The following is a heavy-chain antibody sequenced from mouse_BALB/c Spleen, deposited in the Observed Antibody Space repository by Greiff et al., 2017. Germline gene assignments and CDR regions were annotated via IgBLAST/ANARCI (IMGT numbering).Heavy chain of an antibody. CDR2: ISNLAYSI. D-gene: IGHD1-1*01. Sequence: EVKLVESGGGLVQPGGSRKLSCAASGFTFSDYGMSWVRQAPGKGPEWVAFISNLAYSIYYADTVTGRFTISRENAKNTLYLEMSSLRSEDTDMYYCARDDYYGSSHAMDDWGQGTSVTVSS. V-gene: IGHV5-15*02. CDR3: ARDDYYGSSHAMDD. J-gene: IGHJ4*01. CDR1: GFTFSDYG.